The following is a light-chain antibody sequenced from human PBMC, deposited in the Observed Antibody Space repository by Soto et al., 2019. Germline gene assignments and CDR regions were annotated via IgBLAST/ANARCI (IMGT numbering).Light chain of an antibody. CDR2: DVS. Sequence: QSALTQPASMSGSPGQSITISCTGTSSDVGGYNYVSWYQPHPGKAPKLMIYDVSNRPSGVSNRFSGSKSGNTASLTISGLQAQDEADYDCSSYTSSSTRGVFGGGTKLTVL. J-gene: IGLJ2*01. CDR1: SSDVGGYNY. V-gene: IGLV2-14*03. CDR3: SSYTSSSTRGV.